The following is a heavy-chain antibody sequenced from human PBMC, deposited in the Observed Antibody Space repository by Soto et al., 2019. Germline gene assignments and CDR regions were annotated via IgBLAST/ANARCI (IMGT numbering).Heavy chain of an antibody. V-gene: IGHV1-69*13. D-gene: IGHD3-22*01. J-gene: IGHJ4*02. CDR1: GGTFSRYA. CDR2: IIPMFGTR. Sequence: SVKVSCKTSGGTFSRYAISWVRQAPGQGLEWMGGIIPMFGTRNYAQKFQGRVTITADESTSTAYMELGSLRSEDTAVYYCARDLDSSGSYNRFDYWGQGTPVTVSS. CDR3: ARDLDSSGSYNRFDY.